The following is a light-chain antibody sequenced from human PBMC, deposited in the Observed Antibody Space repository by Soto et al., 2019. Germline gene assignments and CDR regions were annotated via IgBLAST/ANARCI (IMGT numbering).Light chain of an antibody. J-gene: IGLJ3*02. V-gene: IGLV2-14*01. CDR3: SSYTGSSTSRV. Sequence: QSALTQPASVSGSPGQTITVSCTGTSSDVGGYNYVSWYQHHPGKAPKLMIYKVSNRPSGVSNRFSGSKYGNKASLTISGLQAEDEADYYCSSYTGSSTSRVFGGGTQLTVL. CDR1: SSDVGGYNY. CDR2: KVS.